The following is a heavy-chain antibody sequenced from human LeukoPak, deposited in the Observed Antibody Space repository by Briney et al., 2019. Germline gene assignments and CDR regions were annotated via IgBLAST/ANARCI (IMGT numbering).Heavy chain of an antibody. D-gene: IGHD3-22*01. V-gene: IGHV3-9*01. CDR2: ISWNSGSI. Sequence: GGSLRLSCAASGNYWMHWVRQAPGKGLEWVSGISWNSGSIGFADSVKGRFTISRDNAKNSLYLQMNSLRAEDTALYYCAKDMSYDSSGSDYWGQGTLVTVSS. CDR3: AKDMSYDSSGSDY. CDR1: GNYW. J-gene: IGHJ4*02.